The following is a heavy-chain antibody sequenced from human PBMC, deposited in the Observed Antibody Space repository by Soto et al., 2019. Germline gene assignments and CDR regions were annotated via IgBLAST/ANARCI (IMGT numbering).Heavy chain of an antibody. CDR2: MNPNSGNT. J-gene: IGHJ1*01. V-gene: IGHV1-8*01. CDR1: GYTFTTYD. CDR3: ARGRAPGGDYRSYFQH. D-gene: IGHD4-4*01. Sequence: QVQLVQSGADVKKPGASVKVSCKASGYTFTTYDINWVRQAAGQGLEWMGWMNPNSGNTGYAHKFQGRVIMTRNTSTSTGYMELSGLTSEDTAVYYCARGRAPGGDYRSYFQHWGQGTLVTVSS.